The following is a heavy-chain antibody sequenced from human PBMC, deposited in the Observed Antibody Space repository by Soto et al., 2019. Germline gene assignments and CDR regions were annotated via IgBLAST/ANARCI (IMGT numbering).Heavy chain of an antibody. V-gene: IGHV3-9*01. CDR3: VKALMPPDILPHFVWPTDPYMDV. CDR1: GLTFDDYG. J-gene: IGHJ6*03. CDR2: INWESGDI. D-gene: IGHD3-9*01. Sequence: RLACAASGLTFDDYGTHWVRQAPEKGLEWVSGINWESGDIGYADSVKGRFTISRDNSKNSLYLQMHSLRGEDTAFRYRVKALMPPDILPHFVWPTDPYMDVWGKGPGSPSP.